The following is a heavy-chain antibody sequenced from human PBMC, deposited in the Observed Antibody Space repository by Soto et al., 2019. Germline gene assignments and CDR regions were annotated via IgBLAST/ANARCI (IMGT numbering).Heavy chain of an antibody. CDR3: ATSYGSGYRAFDF. Sequence: QVQLVQSGAEVKRPGSSVKVSCKASGDTFTFYSINWVPQAPGLGLEWMGRVNPILSMSNYAQRFQGRVTMTADKATSTAYMELSGLRSEDTAIYYCATSYGSGYRAFDFWGQGALVTVSS. CDR2: VNPILSMS. V-gene: IGHV1-69*04. J-gene: IGHJ4*02. CDR1: GDTFTFYS. D-gene: IGHD3-10*01.